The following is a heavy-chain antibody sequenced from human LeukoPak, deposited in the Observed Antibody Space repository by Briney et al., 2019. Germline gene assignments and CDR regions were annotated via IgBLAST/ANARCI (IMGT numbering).Heavy chain of an antibody. J-gene: IGHJ4*02. D-gene: IGHD7-27*01. CDR1: GFTFSSYW. V-gene: IGHV3-7*04. Sequence: GGSLRLSCAASGFTFSSYWMSWVRQAPGKGLEWVANIKQDGSEKQYVDSVKGRFAISRDNAENSLYLQMNSLKAEDTAVYYCGRFTRSGDSVYWGQGTLVAVSS. CDR3: GRFTRSGDSVY. CDR2: IKQDGSEK.